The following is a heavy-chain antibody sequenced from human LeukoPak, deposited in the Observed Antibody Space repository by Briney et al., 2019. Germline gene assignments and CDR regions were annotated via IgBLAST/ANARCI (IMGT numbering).Heavy chain of an antibody. CDR2: ISSSSSYI. D-gene: IGHD5-18*01. V-gene: IGHV3-21*01. J-gene: IGHJ4*02. Sequence: GGSLRLSCAASGFTFSSYAMSWVRQAPGKGLEWVSSISSSSSYIYYADSVKGRFTISRDNAKNSLYLQMNSLRAEDTAVYYCARDLSGYSYGYDYWGQGTLVTVSS. CDR1: GFTFSSYA. CDR3: ARDLSGYSYGYDY.